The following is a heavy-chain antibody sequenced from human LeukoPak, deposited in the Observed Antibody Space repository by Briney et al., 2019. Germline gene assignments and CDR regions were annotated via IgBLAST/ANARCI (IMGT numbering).Heavy chain of an antibody. Sequence: PGGSLRLSCAASGFTVSSNYMSWVSQAPGEGLEWVSVTYSGGSTLKADSVKGRFSISRDNSKTTLYLQMNSLRAEDTAVYYCASARGSNYGSLGDWGQGTLVTVSS. CDR3: ASARGSNYGSLGD. J-gene: IGHJ4*02. D-gene: IGHD5-18*01. CDR1: GFTVSSNY. V-gene: IGHV3-53*01. CDR2: TYSGGST.